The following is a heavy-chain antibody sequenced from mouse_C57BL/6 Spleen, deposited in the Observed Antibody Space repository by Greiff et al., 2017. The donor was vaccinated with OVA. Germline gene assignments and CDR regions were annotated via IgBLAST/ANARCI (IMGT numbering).Heavy chain of an antibody. V-gene: IGHV1-15*01. Sequence: QVHVKQSGAELVRPGASVTLSCKASGYTFTDYEMHWVKQTPVHGLEWIGAIDPETGGTAYNQKFKGKAILTADKSSSTAYMELRSLTSEDSAVYYCTRWDYYGSPDYWGQGTTLTVSS. CDR2: IDPETGGT. J-gene: IGHJ2*01. D-gene: IGHD1-1*01. CDR3: TRWDYYGSPDY. CDR1: GYTFTDYE.